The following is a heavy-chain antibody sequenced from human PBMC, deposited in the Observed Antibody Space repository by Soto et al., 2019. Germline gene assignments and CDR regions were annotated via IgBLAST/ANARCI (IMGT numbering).Heavy chain of an antibody. J-gene: IGHJ5*02. CDR1: GYTFISYG. CDR3: AKEGRGLAAADNLFDP. CDR2: ISAYSGDT. D-gene: IGHD6-13*01. V-gene: IGHV1-18*01. Sequence: ASVKVSCKASGYTFISYGISWVRQAPGQGLEWMGWISAYSGDTIYAQKFQGRVTLTTDTSTSTGYMELRSLRSDDTAVYFCAKEGRGLAAADNLFDPWGQGSLVIVSS.